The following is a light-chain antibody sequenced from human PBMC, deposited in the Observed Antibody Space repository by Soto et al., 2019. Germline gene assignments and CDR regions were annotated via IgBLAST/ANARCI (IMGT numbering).Light chain of an antibody. CDR3: TSYEGGGKYV. CDR1: SSDVGAYNF. CDR2: EVS. Sequence: QSALTQPASVSGSPGQSVTISCTGTSSDVGAYNFVSWYQQYPGKAPKLMIYEVSNRPSGVSNRFSGSNSGNTASLTISGLQAEDEADYYCCTSYEGGGKYVFGTGTKVTVL. J-gene: IGLJ1*01. V-gene: IGLV2-14*01.